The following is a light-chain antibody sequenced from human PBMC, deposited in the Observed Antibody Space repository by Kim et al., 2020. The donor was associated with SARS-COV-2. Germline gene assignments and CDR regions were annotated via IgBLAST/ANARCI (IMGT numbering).Light chain of an antibody. Sequence: SYELTQPPSVSVSAGQTASITCSGDKLGDKYACWYQQKPGQSPVLVIYQDRKRPSGIPERFSGSNSGNTAPLTISGTQAKDEADYYCQAWDSSNANWVFGGGTQLPVL. CDR3: QAWDSSNANWV. CDR1: KLGDKY. J-gene: IGLJ3*02. V-gene: IGLV3-1*01. CDR2: QDR.